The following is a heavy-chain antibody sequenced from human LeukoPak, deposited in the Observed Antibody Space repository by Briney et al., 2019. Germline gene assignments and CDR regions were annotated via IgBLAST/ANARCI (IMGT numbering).Heavy chain of an antibody. D-gene: IGHD4-23*01. J-gene: IGHJ4*02. CDR3: ARDQATVATPWWDH. V-gene: IGHV1-2*02. Sequence: ASVKVSFKASGYTFTVYYVHWLRQAPGQGLEWRGGINGNIGGTKYTQKFQGRVTMTRDTSISTAYMELSRLRSDDPAVYFCARDQATVATPWWDHWGQGNLVTVSS. CDR1: GYTFTVYY. CDR2: INGNIGGT.